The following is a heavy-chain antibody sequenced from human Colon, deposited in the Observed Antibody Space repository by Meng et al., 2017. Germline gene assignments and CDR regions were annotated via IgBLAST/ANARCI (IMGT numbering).Heavy chain of an antibody. Sequence: QVQLVESGGGVVQPGGSLRLSCAASGFTFNYYGMQWVRQAPGKGLEWVSIITSDGSHKYYGGSVKGRFTISRDNSKNTMYLQMNSLRPEDTAVYYCAQKGDFDNWGQGTLVTVSS. V-gene: IGHV3-30*03. J-gene: IGHJ4*02. CDR3: AQKGDFDN. CDR2: ITSDGSHK. CDR1: GFTFNYYG.